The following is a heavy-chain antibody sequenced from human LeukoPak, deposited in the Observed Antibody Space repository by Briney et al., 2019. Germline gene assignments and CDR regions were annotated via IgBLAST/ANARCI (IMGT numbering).Heavy chain of an antibody. Sequence: GSLRLSCAASGFTFNTYWMSWVRQAPGRGLEWVANIGGDGSMTQYADSVRGRFTISRDNAKTSLYLQMSSLKADDSAVYYCARDERSGYYVFWGQGILVTVSS. J-gene: IGHJ4*02. V-gene: IGHV3-7*01. CDR3: ARDERSGYYVF. D-gene: IGHD3-22*01. CDR1: GFTFNTYW. CDR2: IGGDGSMT.